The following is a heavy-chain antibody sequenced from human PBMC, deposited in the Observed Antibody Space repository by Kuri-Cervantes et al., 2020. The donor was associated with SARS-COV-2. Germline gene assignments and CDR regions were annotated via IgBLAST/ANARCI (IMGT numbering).Heavy chain of an antibody. CDR3: AMEKGPSGGAIAY. D-gene: IGHD6-19*01. CDR2: IYDSGST. Sequence: GGSLRLSCAASGLSVFNKYMSWVRQAPGKGLEWVSIIYDSGSTYYRDSVKCRFTISRDSSKNTLSLQMNSLRVEDTAVYYCAMEKGPSGGAIAYWGQGTLVTVSS. CDR1: GLSVFNKY. J-gene: IGHJ4*02. V-gene: IGHV3-53*01.